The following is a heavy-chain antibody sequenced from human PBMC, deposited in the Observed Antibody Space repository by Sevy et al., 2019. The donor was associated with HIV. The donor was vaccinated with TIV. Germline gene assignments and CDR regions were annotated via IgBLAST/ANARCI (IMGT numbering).Heavy chain of an antibody. J-gene: IGHJ4*02. CDR2: ISYDRSNK. CDR3: ARDGTELEHGHVDY. D-gene: IGHD1-1*01. CDR1: GFTFSSYA. V-gene: IGHV3-30-3*01. Sequence: GGSQRLSCAASGFTFSSYAMHWVRQAPGKGLEWVAVISYDRSNKYYADSVKGRFTISRDNSKNTLYLQMNSLRAEDTAVYYCARDGTELEHGHVDYWGQGTLVTVSS.